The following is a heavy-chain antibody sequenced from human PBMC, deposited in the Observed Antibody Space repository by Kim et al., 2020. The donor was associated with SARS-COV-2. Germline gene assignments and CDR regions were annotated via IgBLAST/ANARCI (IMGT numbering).Heavy chain of an antibody. D-gene: IGHD2-8*02. CDR2: MNPNSGNT. V-gene: IGHV1-8*01. CDR3: ARVFLLNPFKQQVNWFDP. Sequence: ASVKVSCKASGYTFTSYDINWVRQATGQGLEWMGWMNPNSGNTGYAQKFQGRVTMTRNTSISTAYMELSSLRSEDTAVYYCARVFLLNPFKQQVNWFDPWGQGTLVTVSS. CDR1: GYTFTSYD. J-gene: IGHJ5*02.